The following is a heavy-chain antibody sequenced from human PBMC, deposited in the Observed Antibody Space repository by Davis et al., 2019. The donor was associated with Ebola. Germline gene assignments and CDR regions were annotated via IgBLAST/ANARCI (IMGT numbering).Heavy chain of an antibody. V-gene: IGHV3-74*03. CDR3: ARSEIRFFAPDY. CDR2: ISGDGTRT. J-gene: IGHJ4*02. Sequence: HTGGSLRLSCVASGFTFSDYNMHWVRQAPGEGLMWVARISGDGTRTKYADSVDGRFTVSRDNAKDTLFLQMISLRVEDTAVYYCARSEIRFFAPDYWGQGTLVSVSS. CDR1: GFTFSDYN. D-gene: IGHD3-3*01.